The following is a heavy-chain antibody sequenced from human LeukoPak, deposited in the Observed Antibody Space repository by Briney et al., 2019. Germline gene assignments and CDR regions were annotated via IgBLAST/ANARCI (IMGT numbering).Heavy chain of an antibody. J-gene: IGHJ4*02. V-gene: IGHV3-7*01. D-gene: IGHD5-12*01. CDR1: GFTLSTFW. CDR2: IKQDETEK. CDR3: ARPRWLQFGPHDS. Sequence: PGGSLRLSCAASGFTLSTFWMSWVRQAPGKGLEWVANIKQDETEKYYVDSVRGRFTISRDNAKNSLYLQMNSLRVEDTALYYCARPRWLQFGPHDSWGQGTLVTVSS.